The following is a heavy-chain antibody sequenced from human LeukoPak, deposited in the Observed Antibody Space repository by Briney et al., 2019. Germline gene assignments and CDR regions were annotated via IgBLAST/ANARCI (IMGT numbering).Heavy chain of an antibody. D-gene: IGHD7-27*01. J-gene: IGHJ4*02. CDR3: AQLKLGTQDY. CDR1: GFNFTTYG. Sequence: GGSLRLSCAASGFNFTTYGMNWVRLAPGKGLEWVSSISGSSDYTYYADSVTGRFTISRDNAKNSLCLQMNSLRAEDTAVYYCAQLKLGTQDYWGQGTLVTVSS. CDR2: ISGSSDYT. V-gene: IGHV3-21*01.